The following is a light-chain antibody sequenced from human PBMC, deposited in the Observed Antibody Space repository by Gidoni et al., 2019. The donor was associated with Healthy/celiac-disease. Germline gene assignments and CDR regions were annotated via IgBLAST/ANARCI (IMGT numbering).Light chain of an antibody. V-gene: IGKV1-5*01. CDR2: DAS. CDR1: QSISSW. J-gene: IGKJ1*01. Sequence: DIQMTQSPSTLSASVGDRVTITCRASQSISSWLAWYQQKPGNAPKLLIYDASSWESGVPSRFSGSGSGTEFTLTISSLQPDDFATYYCQQYNSYRTFGQGTKVEIK. CDR3: QQYNSYRT.